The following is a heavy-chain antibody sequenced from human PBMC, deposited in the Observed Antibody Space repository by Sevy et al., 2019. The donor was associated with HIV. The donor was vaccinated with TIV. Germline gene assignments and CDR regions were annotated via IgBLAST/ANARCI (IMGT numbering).Heavy chain of an antibody. D-gene: IGHD6-6*01. CDR2: VYYTGKT. Sequence: SETLSLTCNVSGVSITRSYWNWIRQTPGKGLEWIAFVYYTGKTNCNPSLKSRVTVSLDTSESQFSLKLSSVTAADTAVYYCARGGAGRQFDYYYYMDVWGKGTTVTVSS. CDR1: GVSITRSY. CDR3: ARGGAGRQFDYYYYMDV. V-gene: IGHV4-59*01. J-gene: IGHJ6*03.